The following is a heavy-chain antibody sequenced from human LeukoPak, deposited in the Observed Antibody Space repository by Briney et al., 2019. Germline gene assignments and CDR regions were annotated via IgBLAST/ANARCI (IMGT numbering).Heavy chain of an antibody. CDR3: AKVRPPPGSGWYGGDDY. J-gene: IGHJ4*02. D-gene: IGHD6-19*01. CDR2: IRSSGDDT. V-gene: IGHV3-23*01. Sequence: GGSLRLSCTASGFTFRNYVMSWVRQAPGKGLEWVSSIRSSGDDTSSADSVKGRFTIFRDNSKSALYLQMNSLRAEDTAIYYCAKVRPPPGSGWYGGDDYWGQGTLVTVSP. CDR1: GFTFRNYV.